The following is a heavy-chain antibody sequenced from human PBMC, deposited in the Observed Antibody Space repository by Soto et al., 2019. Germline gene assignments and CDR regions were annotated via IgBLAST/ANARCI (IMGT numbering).Heavy chain of an antibody. CDR2: IYYSGST. CDR1: GGSISSYY. J-gene: IGHJ4*02. Sequence: QVQLQESGPGLVKPSETLSLTCTVSGGSISSYYWSWIRQPPGKGLEWIGYIYYSGSTNYNPSLKRRVTISVDTSKNQFSLKLSSVTAADTAVYYCARTTVTTSPFDYWGQGTLVTVSS. D-gene: IGHD4-17*01. V-gene: IGHV4-59*08. CDR3: ARTTVTTSPFDY.